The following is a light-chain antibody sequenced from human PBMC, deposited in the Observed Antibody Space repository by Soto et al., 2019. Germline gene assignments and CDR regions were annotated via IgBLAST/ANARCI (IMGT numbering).Light chain of an antibody. V-gene: IGKV1-5*01. J-gene: IGKJ4*01. CDR2: DAS. CDR1: QSIRSR. CDR3: QQYNFYPLT. Sequence: IQLTQSPSSLSASVGDRVTITCRASQSIRSRLAWYQQKPGKAPKFLIYDASSLESGVPPRFGGSGSGTEFTLTISSLQPDDFATYYCQQYNFYPLTFGGGTKVDI.